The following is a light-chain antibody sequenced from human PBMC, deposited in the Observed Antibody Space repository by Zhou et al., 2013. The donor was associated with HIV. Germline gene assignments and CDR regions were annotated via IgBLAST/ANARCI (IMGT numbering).Light chain of an antibody. Sequence: DIQMTQSPSTLSASVGDRVTITCRASQSISSWLAWYQQKPGKAPKLLIYRASTLEDGVPSRFSGSGSGTQFTLTISSLEPEDFAVYYCQQYGTSPPWTFGLGTKVEIK. CDR2: RAS. J-gene: IGKJ1*01. V-gene: IGKV1-5*03. CDR1: QSISSW. CDR3: QQYGTSPPWT.